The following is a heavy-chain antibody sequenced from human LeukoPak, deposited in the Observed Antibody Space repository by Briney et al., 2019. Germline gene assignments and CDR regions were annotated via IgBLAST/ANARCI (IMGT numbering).Heavy chain of an antibody. CDR2: MNPNSGNT. J-gene: IGHJ4*02. V-gene: IGHV1-8*01. CDR1: GYTFTSYD. D-gene: IGHD3-9*01. CDR3: ARGRLRYFDWLPTWDY. Sequence: ASVKVSCKASGYTFTSYDINWVRQATGQGLEWMGWMNPNSGNTGYAQKFQGRVTMTRNTSISTASMELSSLRSEDTAVYYCARGRLRYFDWLPTWDYWGQGTLVTVSS.